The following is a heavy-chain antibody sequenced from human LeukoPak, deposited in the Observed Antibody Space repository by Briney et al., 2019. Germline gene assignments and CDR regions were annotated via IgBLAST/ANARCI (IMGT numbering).Heavy chain of an antibody. J-gene: IGHJ6*02. CDR1: GFTFSNYA. V-gene: IGHV3-23*01. CDR2: ISGSGGST. D-gene: IGHD5-18*01. Sequence: GGSLRLSCAASGFTFSNYAMNWVRQAPGKGLEWVSGISGSGGSTYYADSVKGRFTISRDNSKNTVHLQMNSLRAEDTAVYYCAKGGSIQSNYYYGMDVWGQGTTVTVSS. CDR3: AKGGSIQSNYYYGMDV.